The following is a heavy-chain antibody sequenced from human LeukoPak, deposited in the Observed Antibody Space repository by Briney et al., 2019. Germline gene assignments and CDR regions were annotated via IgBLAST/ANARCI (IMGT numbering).Heavy chain of an antibody. CDR1: GYTFTSYY. J-gene: IGHJ4*02. V-gene: IGHV1-46*01. D-gene: IGHD3-22*01. CDR2: INPSGGST. CDR3: ARGPGPADDGGGYCFDY. Sequence: ASVKDSCKASGYTFTSYYLYWGRQAPGQGLEWMGVINPSGGSTTSAQKFQGRVTMTRDTSTSTVYMELRSLRAEDTAVYYCARGPGPADDGGGYCFDYWGQGTLVTDSS.